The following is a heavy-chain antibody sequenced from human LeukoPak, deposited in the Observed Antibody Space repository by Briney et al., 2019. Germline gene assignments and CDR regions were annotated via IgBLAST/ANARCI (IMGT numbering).Heavy chain of an antibody. CDR1: GDSVSSNSAA. CDR3: ARSFPRYFDL. J-gene: IGHJ2*01. CDR2: TYYRSKWYN. Sequence: SQTLSFTCAISGDSVSSNSAAWNWIRQSPSRGLEWLGGTYYRSKWYNDSAVSVKSRVTINPDTSENQFSLQLNSVTPEDTAVYYCARSFPRYFDLWGRGTLVTVSS. V-gene: IGHV6-1*01.